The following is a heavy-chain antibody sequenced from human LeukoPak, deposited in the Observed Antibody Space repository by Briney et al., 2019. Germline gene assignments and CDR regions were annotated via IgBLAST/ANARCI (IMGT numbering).Heavy chain of an antibody. CDR1: GGSFSGYY. J-gene: IGHJ6*03. Sequence: SETLSLTCAVYGGSFSGYYWSWIRQPPGKGLEWIGEINHSGSTNYNPSLKSRVTISVDTSKNQFSLKLSSVTAADTAVYYCARGSRVLYYYYMDVWGKGTTVTVSS. CDR2: INHSGST. V-gene: IGHV4-34*01. D-gene: IGHD1-1*01. CDR3: ARGSRVLYYYYMDV.